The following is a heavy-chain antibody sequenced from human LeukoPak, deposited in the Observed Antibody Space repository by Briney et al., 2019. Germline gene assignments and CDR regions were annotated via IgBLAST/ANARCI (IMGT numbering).Heavy chain of an antibody. Sequence: GGSLRLSCSASGFTFSTYAMSWVRRAPGKGLEWVSAISGSGDTTYFADSVKGRFTISRDNAKNSLYLQMNSLRAEDTALYYCAKDRAAMVLGWFDPWGQGTLVTVSS. CDR3: AKDRAAMVLGWFDP. V-gene: IGHV3-23*01. CDR1: GFTFSTYA. D-gene: IGHD5-18*01. CDR2: ISGSGDTT. J-gene: IGHJ5*02.